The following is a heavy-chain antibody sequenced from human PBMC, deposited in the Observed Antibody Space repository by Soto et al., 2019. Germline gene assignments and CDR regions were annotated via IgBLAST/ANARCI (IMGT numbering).Heavy chain of an antibody. CDR1: GFTFSSYS. V-gene: IGHV3-21*01. CDR3: ARDLFGEPDY. J-gene: IGHJ4*02. D-gene: IGHD2-21*01. CDR2: ISSSSGYI. Sequence: KAGGSLRLSCAASGFTFSSYSMNWVRQAPGKGLEWVSSISSSSGYIYYADSVKGRFTISRDNAKNSLYLQMNSLRAEDTAVYYCARDLFGEPDYWGQGTLVTVSS.